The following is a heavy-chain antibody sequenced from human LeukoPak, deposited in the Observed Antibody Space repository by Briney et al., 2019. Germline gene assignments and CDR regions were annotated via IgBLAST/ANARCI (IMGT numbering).Heavy chain of an antibody. Sequence: PGGSLRLSCVASGFTFSSYWMHWVRQAPGKGLVWVSRINSDGSSTSYADSVKGRFTISRDNAKNTLYLQMNSLRAEDTAVYYCARDRGSSGWYPDWGQGTLVTVSS. J-gene: IGHJ4*02. CDR2: INSDGSST. CDR3: ARDRGSSGWYPD. V-gene: IGHV3-74*01. CDR1: GFTFSSYW. D-gene: IGHD6-19*01.